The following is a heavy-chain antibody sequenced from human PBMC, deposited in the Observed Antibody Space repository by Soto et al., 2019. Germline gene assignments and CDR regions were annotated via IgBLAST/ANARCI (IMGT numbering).Heavy chain of an antibody. CDR1: GYSFTSYW. V-gene: IGHV5-51*01. J-gene: IGHJ3*02. Sequence: RGESLKISCKGSGYSFTSYWIGWVRQMPGKGLEWMGIIYPGDSDTRYSPSFQGQVTISADKSISTAYLQWSSLKASDTAMYYCARRQIAVAGTRGFDSWGQGTMVTVSS. CDR2: IYPGDSDT. CDR3: ARRQIAVAGTRGFDS. D-gene: IGHD6-19*01.